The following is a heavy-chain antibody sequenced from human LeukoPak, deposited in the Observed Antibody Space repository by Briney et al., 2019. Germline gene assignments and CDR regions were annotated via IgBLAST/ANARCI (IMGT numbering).Heavy chain of an antibody. CDR2: TYYSGST. D-gene: IGHD3-22*01. Sequence: TSETLSLTCTVSGGSISSYYWSWIRQPPGKGLEWIGYTYYSGSTNYNPSLKSRVTISVDTSKNQFSLKLSSVTAADTAVYYCARGTLRYYYDSSGYSHFDYWGQGTLVTVSS. CDR1: GGSISSYY. J-gene: IGHJ4*02. CDR3: ARGTLRYYYDSSGYSHFDY. V-gene: IGHV4-59*01.